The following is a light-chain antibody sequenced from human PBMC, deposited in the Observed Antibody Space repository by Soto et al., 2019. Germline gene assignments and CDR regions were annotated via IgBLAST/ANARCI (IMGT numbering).Light chain of an antibody. J-gene: IGKJ4*01. CDR1: QTISTY. V-gene: IGKV1-39*01. CDR2: AAS. CDR3: QQSYTIPLT. Sequence: DIQMTQSPSSLSASVGDRVTITCRASQTISTYLNWYQQKPGKVPELLIYAASSLQSGVPLRFSGSGSGTDFTLTIGSLQPEDFATYYCQQSYTIPLTFGGGTKVEIK.